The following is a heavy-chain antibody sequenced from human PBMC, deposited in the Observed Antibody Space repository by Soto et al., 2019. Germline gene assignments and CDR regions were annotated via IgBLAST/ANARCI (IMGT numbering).Heavy chain of an antibody. Sequence: GESLKISCKGSGYSFTSYWIGWVRQMPGKGLEWMGIIYPGDSDTRYSPSFQGQVTISADKSISTAYLQWSSLKASDTAMYYCARATEFGVFGVGWFDPWGQGTLVTVSS. D-gene: IGHD3-3*01. V-gene: IGHV5-51*01. CDR1: GYSFTSYW. J-gene: IGHJ5*02. CDR3: ARATEFGVFGVGWFDP. CDR2: IYPGDSDT.